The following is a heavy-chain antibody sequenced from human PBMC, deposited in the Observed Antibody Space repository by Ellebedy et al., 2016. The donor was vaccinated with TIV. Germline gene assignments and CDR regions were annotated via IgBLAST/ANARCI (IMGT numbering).Heavy chain of an antibody. CDR3: ARGRGAVPAAMKVADY. Sequence: SRDNSKNTLYLQMNSLRAEDTAVYYCARGRGAVPAAMKVADYWGQGTLVTVSS. D-gene: IGHD2-2*01. V-gene: IGHV3-30*07. J-gene: IGHJ4*02.